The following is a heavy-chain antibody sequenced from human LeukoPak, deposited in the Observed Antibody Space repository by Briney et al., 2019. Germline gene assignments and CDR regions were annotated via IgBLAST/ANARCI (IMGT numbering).Heavy chain of an antibody. CDR1: GGTFSSYA. CDR2: IVPIFGTA. V-gene: IGHV1-69*13. CDR3: ASFVDPLFGY. J-gene: IGHJ4*02. D-gene: IGHD3/OR15-3a*01. Sequence: GASVKVSCKASGGTFSSYAISWVRQAPGQGLEWMGGIVPIFGTANYAQKFQGRVTITADESTSTAYMELSSLRSEDTAVYYCASFVDPLFGYWGQGTLVTVSS.